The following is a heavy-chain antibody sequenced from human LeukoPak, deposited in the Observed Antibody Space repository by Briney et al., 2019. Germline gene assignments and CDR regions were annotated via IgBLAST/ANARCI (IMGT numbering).Heavy chain of an antibody. V-gene: IGHV4-59*08. CDR1: GGSISSYY. D-gene: IGHD7-27*01. CDR2: IYYSGST. Sequence: SETLSLTCTVSGGSISSYYWSWIRQPPGKGLEWIGYIYYSGSTNYNPSLKSRVTISVDTSKNQFSLKLSSVTAADTAVYYCAKSRGAHWGSPYYYYYGMDVWGQGTTVTVSS. J-gene: IGHJ6*02. CDR3: AKSRGAHWGSPYYYYYGMDV.